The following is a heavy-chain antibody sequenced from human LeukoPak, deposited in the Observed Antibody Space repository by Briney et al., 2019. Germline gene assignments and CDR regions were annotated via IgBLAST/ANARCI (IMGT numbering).Heavy chain of an antibody. J-gene: IGHJ4*02. D-gene: IGHD4-23*01. CDR1: GGSLSGSDYF. V-gene: IGHV4-39*02. CDR3: ARGSDYGGNPPY. CDR2: IYYSGDT. Sequence: SETLSLTCTASGGSLSGSDYFWGWIRQPPGKGLEYIGSIYYSGDTYYNPSLKSRVTISVDTSTFSLKVRSVTATDTAVYYCARGSDYGGNPPYWGQGTLVTVSS.